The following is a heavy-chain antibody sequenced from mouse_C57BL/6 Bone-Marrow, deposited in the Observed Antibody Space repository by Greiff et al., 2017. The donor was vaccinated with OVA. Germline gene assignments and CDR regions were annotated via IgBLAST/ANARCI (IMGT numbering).Heavy chain of an antibody. CDR3: ARHYGGSSDFDY. J-gene: IGHJ2*01. CDR1: GFTFSDYG. V-gene: IGHV5-17*01. CDR2: ISSGSSTI. D-gene: IGHD1-1*01. Sequence: EVQLVESGGGLVKPGGSLKLSCAASGFTFSDYGMHWVRQAPEKGLEWVAYISSGSSTIYYADTVKGRFTISRDNAKNTLFLQMTSLRSEDTAMYYCARHYGGSSDFDYWGQGTTLTVSS.